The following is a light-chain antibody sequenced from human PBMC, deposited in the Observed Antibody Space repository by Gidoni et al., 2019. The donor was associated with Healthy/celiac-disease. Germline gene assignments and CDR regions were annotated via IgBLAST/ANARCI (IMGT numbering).Light chain of an antibody. Sequence: QSVLTQPPSLSAAPGPRVTIPCTGGTSNIGSHFVSWYQHVPGTAPKLLIYVSHRRHTGIPDRLSGSSAVTSATLDITGLQPGDEADYYCATGDDNLRAVVFGGGTRRTVL. J-gene: IGLJ2*01. V-gene: IGLV1-51*01. CDR1: TSNIGSHF. CDR3: ATGDDNLRAVV. CDR2: VSH.